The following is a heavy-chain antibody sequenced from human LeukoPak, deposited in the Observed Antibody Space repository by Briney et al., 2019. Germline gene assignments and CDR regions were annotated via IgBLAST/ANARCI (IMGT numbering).Heavy chain of an antibody. CDR3: ATDISTHYFGS. J-gene: IGHJ4*02. CDR2: IWYDASNK. D-gene: IGHD3-9*01. Sequence: GRSLRLSCAASGISFRSYGMHWVRQAPGKGLEWVTFIWYDASNKYYAESVKGRFTISRDNSRNTVFLQMNSLRAEDTAIYYCATDISTHYFGSWGQGTLVTVSS. CDR1: GISFRSYG. V-gene: IGHV3-33*01.